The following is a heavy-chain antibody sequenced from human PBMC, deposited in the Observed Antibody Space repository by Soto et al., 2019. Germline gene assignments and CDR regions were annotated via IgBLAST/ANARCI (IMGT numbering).Heavy chain of an antibody. D-gene: IGHD1-1*01. CDR1: GYTFTSYG. V-gene: IGHV1-18*01. Sequence: QVHLVQSGAEVKKPGASVKVSCKASGYTFTSYGIHWVRQAPGQGLEWMGWISAHNGNTDYAQKPQGRVIVTRDTSTSTASMELRSLRSDDTAVYYCARGRYGDYWGQGALVNVSS. J-gene: IGHJ4*02. CDR3: ARGRYGDY. CDR2: ISAHNGNT.